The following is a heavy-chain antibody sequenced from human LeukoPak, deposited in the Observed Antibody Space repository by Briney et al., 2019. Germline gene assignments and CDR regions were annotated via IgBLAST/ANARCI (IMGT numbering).Heavy chain of an antibody. Sequence: GSVRLSCTVSGFTFSSYAMSWVRQAPGKGLEWVSSIGGSDSNTHYADSVKGRFTISRDNSKKTLYLQMNSLRADDTAVYYCAKRVQYSSSRYSFDYWGQGT. CDR2: IGGSDSNT. CDR3: AKRVQYSSSRYSFDY. CDR1: GFTFSSYA. J-gene: IGHJ4*02. D-gene: IGHD6-13*01. V-gene: IGHV3-23*01.